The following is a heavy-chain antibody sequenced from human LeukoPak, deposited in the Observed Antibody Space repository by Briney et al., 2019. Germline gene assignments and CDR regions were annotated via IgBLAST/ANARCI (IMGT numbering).Heavy chain of an antibody. J-gene: IGHJ4*02. CDR1: GGSISGSSYY. CDR3: ARLSTPPASLRYFDWLPDGTVRRLPNYFDY. V-gene: IGHV4-39*01. CDR2: IYYSGST. Sequence: SETLSLTCTVSGGSISGSSYYWGWIRQPPGKGLEWIGSIYYSGSTYYNPSLKSRVTISVDTSKNQFSLKLSSVTAADTAVYYCARLSTPPASLRYFDWLPDGTVRRLPNYFDYWGQGTLVTVSS. D-gene: IGHD3-9*01.